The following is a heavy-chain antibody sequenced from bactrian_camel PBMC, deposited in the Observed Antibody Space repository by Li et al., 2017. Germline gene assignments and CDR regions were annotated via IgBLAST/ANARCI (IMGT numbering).Heavy chain of an antibody. CDR1: GLISSRCP. CDR3: AATPFLANRLNPNHYNF. Sequence: HVQLVESGGGSVQAGGSLKLSCTTSGLISSRCPMAWYQQTPGKEREGVASIDTDFDTTVYGDFVKGRFSISQDNAKTTVYLQMTSLQPEDTAMYYCAATPFLANRLNPNHYNFWGQGTQVTVS. V-gene: IGHV3S1*01. CDR2: IDTDFDTT. J-gene: IGHJ4*01. D-gene: IGHD2*01.